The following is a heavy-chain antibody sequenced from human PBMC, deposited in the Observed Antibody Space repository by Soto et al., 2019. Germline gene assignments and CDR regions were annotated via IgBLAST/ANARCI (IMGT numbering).Heavy chain of an antibody. CDR2: MNPNSGNT. CDR3: ARVGGYCSGGTCFPSYYYGMDV. Sequence: GAAVKVSCKASGYTFTSYDINWVRQATGQGLEWMGWMNPNSGNTGYAQKFQGRVTMTRNTSISTAYMELSSLRSEDMAVYYCARVGGYCSGGTCFPSYYYGMDVWGQGTTVTVSS. V-gene: IGHV1-8*01. CDR1: GYTFTSYD. J-gene: IGHJ6*02. D-gene: IGHD2-15*01.